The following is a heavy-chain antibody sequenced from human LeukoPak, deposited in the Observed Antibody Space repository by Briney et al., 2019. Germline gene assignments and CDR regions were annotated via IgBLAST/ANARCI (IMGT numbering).Heavy chain of an antibody. CDR3: ARATGSGYDSPAYYYYMDV. V-gene: IGHV4-61*02. CDR2: IYTSGST. Sequence: PSQTLSLTCTVSGGSISSGSYYWSWILQPAGKGLEWIGCIYTSGSTNYNPSLKSRVTISVDTSKNQFSLKLSSVTAADTAVYYCARATGSGYDSPAYYYYMDVWGKGTTVTVSS. D-gene: IGHD5-12*01. J-gene: IGHJ6*03. CDR1: GGSISSGSYY.